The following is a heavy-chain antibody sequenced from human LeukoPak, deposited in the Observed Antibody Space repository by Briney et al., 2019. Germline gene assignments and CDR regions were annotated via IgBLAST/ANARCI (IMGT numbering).Heavy chain of an antibody. D-gene: IGHD5-12*01. CDR2: ISSAGSHI. J-gene: IGHJ4*02. CDR1: GFTFSSYS. Sequence: NPGGSLRLSCAASGFTFSSYSMNWVRQAPGKGLEWVSSISSAGSHIYYADSVRGRFTLSRDNARNSLYLQMNSLRAEDTAVYYCARDRDYSGYELDYWGQGTLVTVSS. CDR3: ARDRDYSGYELDY. V-gene: IGHV3-21*01.